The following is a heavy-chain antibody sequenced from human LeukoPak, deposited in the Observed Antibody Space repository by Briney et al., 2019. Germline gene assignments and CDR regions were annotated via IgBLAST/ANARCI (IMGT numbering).Heavy chain of an antibody. J-gene: IGHJ5*02. CDR1: GYPFTTYE. CDR2: VHPNSGST. V-gene: IGHV1-8*01. D-gene: IGHD1-14*01. CDR3: ARGPRNDP. Sequence: ASVKVSCKTSGYPFTTYEINWVRQAAGQGLEWMGWVHPNSGSTAYAQKFQGRVTMTSDTSISTAYMELTGLRSDDTAVYFCARGPRNDPWGQGTLVTVSS.